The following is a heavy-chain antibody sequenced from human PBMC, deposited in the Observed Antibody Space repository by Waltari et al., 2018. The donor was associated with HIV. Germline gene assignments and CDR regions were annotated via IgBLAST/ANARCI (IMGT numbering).Heavy chain of an antibody. J-gene: IGHJ3*02. CDR3: ARDQDYYDSSGYTCYAFDM. CDR1: ASSISSGSY. V-gene: IGHV4-38-2*02. CDR2: IYRSGTT. D-gene: IGHD3-22*01. Sequence: QVQLQESGPGVVKPSETLSLTCTVSASSISSGSYWGWIRQSPGMGLEWIGSIYRSGTTYYNPSLKSRVTISVNMSKNQFSLKLTSMTAADTALYYCARDQDYYDSSGYTCYAFDMWGPGTMVTVSS.